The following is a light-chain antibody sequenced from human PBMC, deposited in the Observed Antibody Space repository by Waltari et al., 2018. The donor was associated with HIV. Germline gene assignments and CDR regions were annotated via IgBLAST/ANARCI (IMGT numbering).Light chain of an antibody. V-gene: IGKV1-5*03. CDR2: MAA. CDR1: ENIGTS. CDR3: QQYYSSSVT. Sequence: IQMTQSPSIVSASVGDRVTITCRASENIGTSLAWYQQTPGIAPKVLIYMAASLEGGVPSRFSGSRSGKEFTLTIRSLQPDDFGTYYCQQYYSSSVTFGGGTKVEI. J-gene: IGKJ4*01.